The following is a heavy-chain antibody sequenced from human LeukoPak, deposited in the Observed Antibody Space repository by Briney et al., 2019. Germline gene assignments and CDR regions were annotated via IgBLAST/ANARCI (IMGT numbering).Heavy chain of an antibody. CDR1: GFTFSSYG. CDR3: ARAYYDSSGYYFDY. Sequence: PGGSLRLSCAATGFTFSSYGTHWVGQAPGKGLEWVTFIRYDGSNKFYADSVKGRFTISRENAKNSLYLQMNSLRAGDTAVYYCARAYYDSSGYYFDYWGQGTLVTVSS. D-gene: IGHD3-22*01. CDR2: IRYDGSNK. J-gene: IGHJ4*02. V-gene: IGHV3-30*02.